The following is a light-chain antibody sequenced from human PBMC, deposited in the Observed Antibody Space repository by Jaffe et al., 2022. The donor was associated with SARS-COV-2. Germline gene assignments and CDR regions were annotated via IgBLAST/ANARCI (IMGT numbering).Light chain of an antibody. J-gene: IGKJ4*01. CDR3: QQYGNLPLT. CDR1: QDISNY. V-gene: IGKV1-33*01. Sequence: DIQMTQSPSSLSASVGDRVTITCQASQDISNYLNWYQQKPGKAPKLLIYDASNLETGVPSGFSGSGSGTDFTFTINSLQPEDIATYYCQQYGNLPLTFGGGTKVEIK. CDR2: DAS.